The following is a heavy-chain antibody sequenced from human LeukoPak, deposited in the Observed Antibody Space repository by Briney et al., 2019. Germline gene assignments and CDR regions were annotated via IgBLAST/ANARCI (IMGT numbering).Heavy chain of an antibody. CDR1: GFTFRTYN. J-gene: IGHJ4*02. V-gene: IGHV3-21*01. D-gene: IGHD6-13*01. CDR3: ARDTGGVAAAGTNDY. Sequence: PGGSLRLSCAASGFTFRTYNMNWVRQAPGKGLEWVSSISSITSYIHYADSVQGRFTISRDNAKNSLYLQMNSLRAEDTAVYYCARDTGGVAAAGTNDYWGQGTLVTVSS. CDR2: ISSITSYI.